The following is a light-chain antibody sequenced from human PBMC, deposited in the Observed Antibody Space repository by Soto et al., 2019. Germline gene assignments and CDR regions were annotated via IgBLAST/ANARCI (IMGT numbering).Light chain of an antibody. Sequence: QSVLTQPPSVSGSPGQSVSISCTGTSSDDGGYNYVSWYQQHPGKAPKVMIYDVSKRPSGVPDRFSGSKSGNTASLTISGLQSEDEADYYCCSYAGRFTYVFGTGTKVTVL. J-gene: IGLJ1*01. CDR2: DVS. CDR3: CSYAGRFTYV. V-gene: IGLV2-11*01. CDR1: SSDDGGYNY.